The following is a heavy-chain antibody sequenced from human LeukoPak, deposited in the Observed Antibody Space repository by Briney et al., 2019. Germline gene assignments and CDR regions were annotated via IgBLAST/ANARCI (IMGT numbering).Heavy chain of an antibody. J-gene: IGHJ4*02. CDR3: ARDCSGGACPDYYFDY. D-gene: IGHD2-15*01. CDR1: GFTFRSYG. CDR2: VWYDGSKK. Sequence: GGSLRLSCAASGFTFRSYGIHWVRQAPGKGLEWVAVVWYDGSKKYYADSVKGRFTISRDNSKNTLYLQINSLRAEDTAVYYCARDCSGGACPDYYFDYWGRGTLVTVSS. V-gene: IGHV3-33*01.